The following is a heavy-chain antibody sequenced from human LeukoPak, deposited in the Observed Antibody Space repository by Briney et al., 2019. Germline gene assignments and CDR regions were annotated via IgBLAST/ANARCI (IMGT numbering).Heavy chain of an antibody. Sequence: PGGSLRLSCAASRFTFSSYSMSWVRQAPGKGLEWVSYISSGSSTIYYADSVKGRFTISRDNAKSSLYLQMNSLRAEDTAVYYCAREGFHYYDSSGYYSYYFDYWGQGTLVTVSS. D-gene: IGHD3-22*01. CDR2: ISSGSSTI. V-gene: IGHV3-48*01. J-gene: IGHJ4*02. CDR3: AREGFHYYDSSGYYSYYFDY. CDR1: RFTFSSYS.